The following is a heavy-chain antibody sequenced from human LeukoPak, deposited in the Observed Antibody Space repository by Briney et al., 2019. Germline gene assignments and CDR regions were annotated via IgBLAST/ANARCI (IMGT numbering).Heavy chain of an antibody. CDR1: GFSVSNTY. D-gene: IGHD6-6*01. Sequence: GGSLRLSCAASGFSVSNTYMSWVRQAPGKGLEWVSVIFSGDSGVSTYYADSVKGRFTISRHNSKNTLYLQMSSLRAEDTAVYFCARSAARLRYYYAMDVWGQGTTVTV. V-gene: IGHV3-53*04. CDR3: ARSAARLRYYYAMDV. J-gene: IGHJ6*02. CDR2: IFSGDSGVST.